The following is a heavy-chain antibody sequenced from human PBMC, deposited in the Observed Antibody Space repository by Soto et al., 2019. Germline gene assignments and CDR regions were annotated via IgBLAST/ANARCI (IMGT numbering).Heavy chain of an antibody. D-gene: IGHD3-3*01. CDR3: ATRITVFGLLIPPFDP. CDR1: GGSVNGYY. J-gene: IGHJ5*02. CDR2: INHTGGT. V-gene: IGHV4-34*01. Sequence: SETLSLTCAVYGGSVNGYYWNWIRQPPGKGLGWIGEINHTGGTHYNPSLKSRVTMSVDTPKNQFSLRLSSVTAADTAIYYCATRITVFGLLIPPFDPWGQGTQVTVSS.